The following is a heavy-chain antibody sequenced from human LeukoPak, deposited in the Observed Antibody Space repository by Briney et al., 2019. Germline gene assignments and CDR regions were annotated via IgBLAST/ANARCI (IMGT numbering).Heavy chain of an antibody. CDR3: ARVEVGGSYSKFDY. D-gene: IGHD1-26*01. CDR2: INEDGSTI. Sequence: PGGSLRLTCAASGFSFSSYWMHWVRQAPGKGLVWVSRINEDGSTINCADSVKGRFTISRDNAKNTLSLQMNSLRAEDTAVYYCARVEVGGSYSKFDYWGQGTLVTVSS. CDR1: GFSFSSYW. V-gene: IGHV3-74*01. J-gene: IGHJ4*02.